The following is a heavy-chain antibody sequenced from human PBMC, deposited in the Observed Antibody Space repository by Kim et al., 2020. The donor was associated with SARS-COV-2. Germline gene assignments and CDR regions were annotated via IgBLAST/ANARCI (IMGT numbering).Heavy chain of an antibody. CDR2: ISGSGGST. J-gene: IGHJ6*02. D-gene: IGHD3-10*01. CDR1: GFTFSSYA. CDR3: AKVPLSYEVRGVMDYYYYYGMDV. Sequence: GGSLRLSCAASGFTFSSYAMSWVRQAPGKGLEWVSAISGSGGSTYYADSVKGRFTISRDNSKNTLYLQMNSLRAEDTAVYYCAKVPLSYEVRGVMDYYYYYGMDVWGQGTTVTVSS. V-gene: IGHV3-23*01.